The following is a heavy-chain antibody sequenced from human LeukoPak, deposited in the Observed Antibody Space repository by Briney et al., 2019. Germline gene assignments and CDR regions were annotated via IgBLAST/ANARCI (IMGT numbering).Heavy chain of an antibody. J-gene: IGHJ6*04. CDR2: SSSGGSAL. D-gene: IGHD3-16*01. CDR3: ARGHWGLDV. CDR1: GFTFSSYE. V-gene: IGHV3-48*03. Sequence: PGGSLRLYCAASGFTFSSYEMNWVRQAQGQGLEWVSYSSSGGSALYYADSVKGRFTISRDNAKNSLYLQMNSLRAEDTAVFYCARGHWGLDVWGRGTTVTVSS.